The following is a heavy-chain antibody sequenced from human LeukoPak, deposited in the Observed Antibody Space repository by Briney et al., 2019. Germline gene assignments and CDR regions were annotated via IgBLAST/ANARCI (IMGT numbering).Heavy chain of an antibody. D-gene: IGHD2-15*01. V-gene: IGHV4-61*02. J-gene: IGHJ4*02. CDR3: AAATQWSTGAY. CDR2: INIGGTA. Sequence: SETLSLTCTVSGASVSSDNYYWSWVRQPAGRGVEWFGRINIGGTANNHPSLESRIPISIDASKNQFSLRLSSVTATGTAAYYCAAATQWSTGAYWGRGTLVTVSS. CDR1: GASVSSDNYY.